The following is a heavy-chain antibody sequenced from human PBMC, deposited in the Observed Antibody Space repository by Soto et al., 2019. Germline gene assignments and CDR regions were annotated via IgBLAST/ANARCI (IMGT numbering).Heavy chain of an antibody. J-gene: IGHJ4*02. Sequence: SETLSLTCTVSGDSVTSNSYFWAWIRQPPGKGLEWIGSIYYSGTTYYNPSLKSRVTISVDRSKNQFSLKLSSVTAADTAVYYCARHFSVDYIDYWGQGALVTVSS. CDR3: ARHFSVDYIDY. CDR1: GDSVTSNSYF. CDR2: IYYSGTT. V-gene: IGHV4-39*01.